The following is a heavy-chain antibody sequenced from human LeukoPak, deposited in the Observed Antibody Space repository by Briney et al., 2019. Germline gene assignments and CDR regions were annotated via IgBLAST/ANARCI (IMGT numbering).Heavy chain of an antibody. CDR3: ARDVLAATGPF. Sequence: GGSLRLSCAASGFTFSSYSMNWVRQTPGKGLEWVSFISERSSNIYYADSVKGRFTISRDNPKNSVYLQMNSLRAEDTAVYYCARDVLAATGPFWGQGTLVTVSS. CDR1: GFTFSSYS. CDR2: ISERSSNI. V-gene: IGHV3-48*01. J-gene: IGHJ4*02. D-gene: IGHD6-13*01.